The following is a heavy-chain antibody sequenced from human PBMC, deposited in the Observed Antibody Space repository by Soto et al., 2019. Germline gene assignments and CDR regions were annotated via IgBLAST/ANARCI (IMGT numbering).Heavy chain of an antibody. CDR2: ISYHGNDK. J-gene: IGHJ4*02. CDR3: AKDHLLTTVTTVGD. Sequence: QVQLVESGGGVVQPGRSLRLCCAASGFTFSSYGMHWVRQAPGKGLEWVAVISYHGNDKYYAESVKGRFTISRDNFKNTLYLQMDSLTVEDTAVYYCAKDHLLTTVTTVGDWGQGTLVTVSS. V-gene: IGHV3-30*18. CDR1: GFTFSSYG. D-gene: IGHD4-17*01.